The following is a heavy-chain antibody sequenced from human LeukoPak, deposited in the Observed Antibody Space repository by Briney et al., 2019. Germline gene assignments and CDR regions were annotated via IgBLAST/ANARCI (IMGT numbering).Heavy chain of an antibody. J-gene: IGHJ4*02. CDR1: GYSFTNYA. CDR3: ARAIWTSTVTTYYFDY. D-gene: IGHD4-17*01. CDR2: INAGNGKT. V-gene: IGHV1-3*01. Sequence: ASVKVSCKASGYSFTNYAIQWVRQAPGQRLEWMGWINAGNGKTKYSQNFLGRVTITRDTSASTAYMELSGLRSEDTAVYYCARAIWTSTVTTYYFDYWGQGALVTVSS.